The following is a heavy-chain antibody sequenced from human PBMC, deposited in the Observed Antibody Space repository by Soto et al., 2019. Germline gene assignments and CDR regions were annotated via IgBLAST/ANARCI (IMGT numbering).Heavy chain of an antibody. Sequence: PGGSLRLSCAASGFTFSSYGMHWVRQAPGKWLEWVAVISYDGSNKYYADSVKGRFTISRDNSKNTLYLQMNSLRAEDTAVYYCAKDGRVGRYSYGYPLDYWGQGXLVTVYS. CDR1: GFTFSSYG. V-gene: IGHV3-30*18. D-gene: IGHD5-18*01. CDR3: AKDGRVGRYSYGYPLDY. J-gene: IGHJ4*02. CDR2: ISYDGSNK.